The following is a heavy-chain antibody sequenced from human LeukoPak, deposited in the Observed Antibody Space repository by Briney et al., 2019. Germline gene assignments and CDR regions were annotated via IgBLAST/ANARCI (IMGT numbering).Heavy chain of an antibody. CDR2: MNPNSGNT. Sequence: EASVKVSCKASGYTFTSYDINWVRQATGQGLEWMGWMNPNSGNTGYAQKFQGRVTMTRNTSISTAYMELSSLRSEDTAVYYCARAVIAEDAFDIWGQGTMVTVSS. D-gene: IGHD6-13*01. J-gene: IGHJ3*02. V-gene: IGHV1-8*01. CDR1: GYTFTSYD. CDR3: ARAVIAEDAFDI.